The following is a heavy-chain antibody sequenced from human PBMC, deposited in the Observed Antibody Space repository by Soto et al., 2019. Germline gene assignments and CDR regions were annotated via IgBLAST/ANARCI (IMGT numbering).Heavy chain of an antibody. D-gene: IGHD6-19*01. Sequence: GPSVKVSCTASGYTFTSYGISWVRQAPGQGLEWMGWISAYNGNTNYAQKLQGRVTMTTDTSTSTAYMELRSLRSDDTAVYYCARAVAGRRDNWFDPWGQGTLVTVSS. CDR3: ARAVAGRRDNWFDP. CDR1: GYTFTSYG. V-gene: IGHV1-18*04. CDR2: ISAYNGNT. J-gene: IGHJ5*02.